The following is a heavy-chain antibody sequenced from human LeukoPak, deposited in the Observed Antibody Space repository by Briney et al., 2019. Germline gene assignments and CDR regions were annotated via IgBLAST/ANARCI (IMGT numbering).Heavy chain of an antibody. J-gene: IGHJ6*02. D-gene: IGHD5-18*01. CDR1: GFAFSSYS. Sequence: GGSLRLSCAASGFAFSSYSMNWVRQAPGKGLEWVSSISSSSSYIYYADSVKGRFTISRDNAKNSLYLQMNSLRAEDTAVYYCARDQEYSYGYAYYYYGMDVWGQGTTVTVSS. CDR3: ARDQEYSYGYAYYYYGMDV. V-gene: IGHV3-21*01. CDR2: ISSSSSYI.